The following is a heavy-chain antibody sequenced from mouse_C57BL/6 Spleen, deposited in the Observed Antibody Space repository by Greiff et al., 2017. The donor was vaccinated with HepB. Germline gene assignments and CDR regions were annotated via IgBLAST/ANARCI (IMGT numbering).Heavy chain of an antibody. V-gene: IGHV1-18*01. CDR3: AREGPLRSLGAMDY. CDR1: GYTFTDYN. J-gene: IGHJ4*01. Sequence: EVQLQQSGPELVKPGASVKIPCKASGYTFTDYNMDWVKQSHGKSLEWIGDINPNNGGTIYNQKFKGKATLTVDKSSSTAYMELRSLTSEDTAVYYCAREGPLRSLGAMDYWGQGTSVTVSS. D-gene: IGHD1-1*01. CDR2: INPNNGGT.